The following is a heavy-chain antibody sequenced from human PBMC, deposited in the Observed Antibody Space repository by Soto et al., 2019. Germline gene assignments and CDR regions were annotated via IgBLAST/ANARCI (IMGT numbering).Heavy chain of an antibody. J-gene: IGHJ4*02. CDR1: GYTFTSYA. Sequence: QVQLVQSGAEVKKPGASVKVSCKASGYTFTSYAMHWVRQAPGQRLEWMGWINAGNGNTQSSQKFQGRVTITRDTSASTDYMELSSLRSEDTAVYYCARGDIVVVVAAQYDYWGQGTLVTVSS. V-gene: IGHV1-3*01. CDR3: ARGDIVVVVAAQYDY. CDR2: INAGNGNT. D-gene: IGHD2-15*01.